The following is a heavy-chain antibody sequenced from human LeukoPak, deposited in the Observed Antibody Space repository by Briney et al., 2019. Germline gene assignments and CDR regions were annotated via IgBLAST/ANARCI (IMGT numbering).Heavy chain of an antibody. CDR1: GGSVNSYY. CDR3: AKILGSGVWYGFDI. Sequence: SEILSLTCSVSGGSVNSYYWSWIRQPPGKGLEWIGYIYTTGRTNYNPSLKSRVTLSVDTSKNQFSLKLSSVTAADTAVYYCAKILGSGVWYGFDIWGQGTMVTVSS. CDR2: IYTTGRT. D-gene: IGHD7-27*01. V-gene: IGHV4-4*09. J-gene: IGHJ3*02.